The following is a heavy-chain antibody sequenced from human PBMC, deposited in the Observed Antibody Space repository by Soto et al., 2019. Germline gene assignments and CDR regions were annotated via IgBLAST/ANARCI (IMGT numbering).Heavy chain of an antibody. V-gene: IGHV4-59*01. Sequence: QVQLQESGPGLVKPLEPLSLICTVSGGSISSYYWSWIRQPPGKGLEWIGYIYDSGSTKYNPSLKSRVTMSVDTTNNQCYLQLTYVTAADTAVYYCAREDYFDSGGFPIWGQGTLVTVSS. D-gene: IGHD3-22*01. J-gene: IGHJ4*02. CDR2: IYDSGST. CDR1: GGSISSYY. CDR3: AREDYFDSGGFPI.